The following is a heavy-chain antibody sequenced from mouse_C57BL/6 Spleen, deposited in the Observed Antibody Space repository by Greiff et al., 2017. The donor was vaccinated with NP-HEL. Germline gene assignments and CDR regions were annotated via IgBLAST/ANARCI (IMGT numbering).Heavy chain of an antibody. D-gene: IGHD4-1*01. CDR2: IDPSDSYT. V-gene: IGHV1-50*01. J-gene: IGHJ1*03. CDR3: ARETGTRGYFDV. CDR1: GYTFTSYW. Sequence: QVQLQQSGAELVKPGASVKLSCKASGYTFTSYWMQWVKQRPGQGLEWIGEIDPSDSYTNYNQKFKGKATLTVDTSSSTAYMQLSSLTSEDSAVYDCARETGTRGYFDVWGTGTTVTVSS.